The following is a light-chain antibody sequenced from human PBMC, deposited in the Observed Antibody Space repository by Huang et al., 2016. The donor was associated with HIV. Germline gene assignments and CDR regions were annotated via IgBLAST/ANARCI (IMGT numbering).Light chain of an antibody. V-gene: IGKV2-28*01. J-gene: IGKJ1*01. CDR2: LGS. CDR3: MQALQTPRT. Sequence: DIVLTQSPLSLPATPGEPASISCRSSQSLLHSDGYNCLDWYLQKPGQSPQLLIYLGSNRASGVPDRFSGSGSGTLFTLKICRVEAEDVGVYYCMQALQTPRTFGQGTKVEIK. CDR1: QSLLHSDGYNC.